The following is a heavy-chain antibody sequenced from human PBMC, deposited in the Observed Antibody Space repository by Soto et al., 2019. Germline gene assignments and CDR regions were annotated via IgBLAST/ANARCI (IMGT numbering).Heavy chain of an antibody. J-gene: IGHJ4*02. CDR2: IYYSGST. V-gene: IGHV4-31*03. CDR3: ARVQGVEMATIIDY. Sequence: SETLSLTCTVSGGSISSGGYYWSWIRQHPGKGLEWIGYIYYSGSTYYNPSLKSRVTISVDTSKSQFSLKLSSVTAADTAVYYCARVQGVEMATIIDYWGQGTLVTVSS. CDR1: GGSISSGGYY. D-gene: IGHD5-12*01.